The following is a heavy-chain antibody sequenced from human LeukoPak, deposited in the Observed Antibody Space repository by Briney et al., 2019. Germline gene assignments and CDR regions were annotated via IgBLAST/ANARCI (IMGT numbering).Heavy chain of an antibody. CDR1: GGSISSGSYY. CDR2: IYTSGST. D-gene: IGHD3-10*01. J-gene: IGHJ4*02. Sequence: SETLSLTCTVSGGSISSGSYYWRWIRQPAGKGLECIGRIYTSGSTNYNPSLKRLATTSVDTSKYQFSLMLRSVPAADTACFFCARDPPYYYGSGSYSKTDAYWGQGSLVTVSS. V-gene: IGHV4-61*02. CDR3: ARDPPYYYGSGSYSKTDAY.